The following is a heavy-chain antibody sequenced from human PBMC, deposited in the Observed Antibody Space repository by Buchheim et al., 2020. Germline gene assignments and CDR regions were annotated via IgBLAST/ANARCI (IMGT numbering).Heavy chain of an antibody. CDR1: GFTFSSYA. CDR2: ISGGST. V-gene: IGHV3-23*04. D-gene: IGHD1-1*01. J-gene: IGHJ4*02. CDR3: ASSTGTADY. Sequence: EVQLVESGGGLVQPGGSLRLSCAASGFTFSSYAMSWVRQAPGKGLEWVSAISGGSTYYADSVKGRFTISRDNSKNTLYLQMNSLRAEDTAVYYCASSTGTADYWGQGTL.